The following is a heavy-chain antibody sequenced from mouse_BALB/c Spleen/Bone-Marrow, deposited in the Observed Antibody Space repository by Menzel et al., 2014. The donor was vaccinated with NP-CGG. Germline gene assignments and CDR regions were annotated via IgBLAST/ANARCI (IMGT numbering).Heavy chain of an antibody. V-gene: IGHV1-54*01. CDR3: ARRELGEFDY. J-gene: IGHJ2*01. Sequence: QVQLQQSGAELVRPGTSVKVSCKASGYAFTNYLIEWVKQRPGQGPEWIGVINPGGGGTNYNEKFKGKATLTADKSSSTAYMQLSSLTSDDSAVYFCARRELGEFDYWGQGTTLTVSS. CDR1: GYAFTNYL. D-gene: IGHD4-1*01. CDR2: INPGGGGT.